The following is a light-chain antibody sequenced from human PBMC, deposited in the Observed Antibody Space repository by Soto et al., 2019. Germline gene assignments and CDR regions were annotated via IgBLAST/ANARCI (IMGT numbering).Light chain of an antibody. Sequence: QSVLTQPASVSGSPGQSITISCTGSRSDVGGYNYVSWYQQHPGKAPKLMIYDVSYRPSGVSNRFSGSKSGNTASLTISGLQAEDEADYYCSSYTSSSPVVFGGGTKLTVL. CDR1: RSDVGGYNY. J-gene: IGLJ2*01. CDR3: SSYTSSSPVV. CDR2: DVS. V-gene: IGLV2-14*01.